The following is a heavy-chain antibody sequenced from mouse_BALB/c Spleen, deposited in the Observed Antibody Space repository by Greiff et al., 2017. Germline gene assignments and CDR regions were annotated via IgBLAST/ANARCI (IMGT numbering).Heavy chain of an antibody. D-gene: IGHD2-1*01. J-gene: IGHJ3*01. V-gene: IGHV2-9*02. Sequence: VQLQQSGPGLVAPSQSLSITCTVSGFSLTSYGVHWVRQPPGKGLEWLGVIWAGGSTNYNSALMSRLSISKDNSKSQVFLKMNSLQTDDTAMYYCARDRGGNYGWFAYWGQGTLVTVSA. CDR3: ARDRGGNYGWFAY. CDR2: IWAGGST. CDR1: GFSLTSYG.